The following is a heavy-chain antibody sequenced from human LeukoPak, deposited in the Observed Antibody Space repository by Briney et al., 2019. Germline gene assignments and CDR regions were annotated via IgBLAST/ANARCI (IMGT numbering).Heavy chain of an antibody. D-gene: IGHD6-13*01. J-gene: IGHJ4*01. CDR2: IWYDGRRI. CDR3: ARMTAADGQAYFDY. V-gene: IGHV3-33*01. CDR1: GFSFSSYV. Sequence: PGGSLRLSCVASGFSFSSYVINWVRQAPGKGLEWVAVIWYDGRRIHYADSVKGRFTISRDNSKNTLYLEMNSLRAEDTAVHYCARMTAADGQAYFDYWGQGTFVTVSS.